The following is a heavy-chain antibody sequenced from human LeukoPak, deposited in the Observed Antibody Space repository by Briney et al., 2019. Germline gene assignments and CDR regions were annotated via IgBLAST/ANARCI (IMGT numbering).Heavy chain of an antibody. J-gene: IGHJ4*02. D-gene: IGHD3-22*01. CDR2: IRYDGSNK. Sequence: GGSLRLSCAASGFTFSSYGMHWVRQVPGKGLEWVAFIRYDGSNKYYADSVKGRFTISRDNPKNTLYLQMNSLRAEDTAVYYCAKDPSPITMIVGGEGYFDYWGQGTLVTVSS. V-gene: IGHV3-30*02. CDR3: AKDPSPITMIVGGEGYFDY. CDR1: GFTFSSYG.